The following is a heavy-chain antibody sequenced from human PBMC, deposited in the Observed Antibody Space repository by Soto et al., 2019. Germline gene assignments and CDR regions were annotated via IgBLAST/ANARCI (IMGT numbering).Heavy chain of an antibody. J-gene: IGHJ6*03. CDR2: MNPNSGNT. V-gene: IGHV1-8*02. D-gene: IGHD4-4*01. CDR1: GYSFTSYY. Sequence: PGESLKISCKGSGYSFTSYYINWVRQAPGQGLEWMGWMNPNSGNTGYAQKFQGRVTMTRNTSISTAYMELSSLRSEDTAVYYCARYLRLQGYYYYYYMDVWGKGTTVTVSS. CDR3: ARYLRLQGYYYYYYMDV.